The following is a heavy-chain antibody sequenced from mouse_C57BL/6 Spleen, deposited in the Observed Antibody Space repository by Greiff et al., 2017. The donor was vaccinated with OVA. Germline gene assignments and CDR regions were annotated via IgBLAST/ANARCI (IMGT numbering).Heavy chain of an antibody. Sequence: VQLQESGAELVKPGASVKISCKASGYAFSSYWMNWVKQRPGKGLEWIGQIYPGDGDTNSNGKFKGKATLTADKSSSTAYMQLSSLTSEDSAVYFCSRSESSGYNYWGQGTTLTVSS. V-gene: IGHV1-80*01. D-gene: IGHD3-2*02. J-gene: IGHJ2*01. CDR3: SRSESSGYNY. CDR2: IYPGDGDT. CDR1: GYAFSSYW.